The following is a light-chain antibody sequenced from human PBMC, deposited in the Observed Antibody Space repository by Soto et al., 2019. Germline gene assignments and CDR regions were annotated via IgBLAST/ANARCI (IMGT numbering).Light chain of an antibody. Sequence: HSVLKHPPSVSGAPGQRVTIPLPGNSTKNGAGYDLHWYQQLPGTAPKLLIDGNSNRPSGVPDRFSGSKSGTSASLAITGLQAEDEADYYCQSYDSSLSGYDFGTGTKVTVL. J-gene: IGLJ1*01. CDR2: GNS. CDR3: QSYDSSLSGYD. CDR1: STKNGAGYD. V-gene: IGLV1-40*01.